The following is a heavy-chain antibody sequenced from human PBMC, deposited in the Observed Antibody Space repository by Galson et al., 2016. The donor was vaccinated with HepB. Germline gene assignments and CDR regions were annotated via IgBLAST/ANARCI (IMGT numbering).Heavy chain of an antibody. Sequence: LTCTVSGGSISTSGYYWTWIRQHPGKGLEWIGYIYYSGSTYYNPSLKSRVIISVDTSKNQFSLKLTSVTAADTAVYYCARWAGYSDYWGQGTLVTVSS. CDR1: GGSISTSGYY. V-gene: IGHV4-31*03. J-gene: IGHJ4*02. D-gene: IGHD6-19*01. CDR3: ARWAGYSDY. CDR2: IYYSGST.